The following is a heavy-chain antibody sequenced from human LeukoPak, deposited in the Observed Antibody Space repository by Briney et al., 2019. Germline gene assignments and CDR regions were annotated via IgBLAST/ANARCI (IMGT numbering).Heavy chain of an antibody. Sequence: GASVKVSCKASGYTFTSYYMHWVRQAPGQGLEWMGIINPSGGSTSYAQKFQGRVTMTRDTSTSTVYMELSSLRSEDTAVYYCARGGHGRTTDGNWFDPWGQGTLVTVSS. CDR3: ARGGHGRTTDGNWFDP. CDR2: INPSGGST. J-gene: IGHJ5*02. CDR1: GYTFTSYY. D-gene: IGHD4-11*01. V-gene: IGHV1-46*01.